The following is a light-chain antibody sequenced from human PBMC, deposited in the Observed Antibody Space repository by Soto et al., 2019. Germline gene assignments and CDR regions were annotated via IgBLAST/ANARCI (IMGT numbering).Light chain of an antibody. J-gene: IGKJ1*01. CDR2: GAS. CDR1: QSVSGH. Sequence: EIVMTQSPATLSVSPGERVTLSCRASQSVSGHLAWYQQKPGQAPRLIISGASTRSTGIPARFGGSGSGTDFTLTISSLEPEDFAVYYCQQRSNWPWTFGQGTKVDIK. CDR3: QQRSNWPWT. V-gene: IGKV3-11*01.